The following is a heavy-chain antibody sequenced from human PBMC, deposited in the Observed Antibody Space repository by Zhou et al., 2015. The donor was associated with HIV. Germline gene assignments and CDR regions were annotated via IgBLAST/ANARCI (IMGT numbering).Heavy chain of an antibody. V-gene: IGHV1-8*01. CDR2: MNPNSGNT. D-gene: IGHD2-21*01. J-gene: IGHJ5*02. CDR3: SLVKTNYFDP. CDR1: GNTLINYE. Sequence: QVQLVQSGAEVKKPGASVKVSCKASGNTLINYEIHWVRQASGQGLEWMGWMNPNSGNTGFAQKFQDRVSMTRNTSINTVYMEVSSLGSEDTAMYYCSLVKTNYFDPWGQGSLVTVSS.